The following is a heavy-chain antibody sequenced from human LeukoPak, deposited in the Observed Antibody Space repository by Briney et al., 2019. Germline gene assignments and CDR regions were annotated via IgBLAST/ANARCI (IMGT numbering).Heavy chain of an antibody. V-gene: IGHV4-4*09. J-gene: IGHJ4*02. Sequence: SETLSLTCTVSGDSISSHYWSWIRQPPGKGLEWIGCICTSGSTNYNPSLKSRVTISVDTSKNQFSLKLSSVTAADTAVYYCARLDRQQLVLRSWGQGTLVTVSS. CDR1: GDSISSHY. CDR3: ARLDRQQLVLRS. CDR2: ICTSGST. D-gene: IGHD6-13*01.